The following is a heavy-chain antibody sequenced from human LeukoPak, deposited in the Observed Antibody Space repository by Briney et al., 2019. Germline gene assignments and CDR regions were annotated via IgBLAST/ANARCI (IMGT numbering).Heavy chain of an antibody. J-gene: IGHJ4*02. CDR1: GFIFTDVW. CDR3: TTDLDY. Sequence: PGGSLRLSCAGAGFIFTDVWMSWVRQAPGKGLEWVGRIKSKSDGGTIDYAAPVKGRITVSRDDSRKTLSLELNNLKTEDTGVYYCTTDLDYWGQGTLVPVSS. V-gene: IGHV3-15*01. CDR2: IKSKSDGGTI.